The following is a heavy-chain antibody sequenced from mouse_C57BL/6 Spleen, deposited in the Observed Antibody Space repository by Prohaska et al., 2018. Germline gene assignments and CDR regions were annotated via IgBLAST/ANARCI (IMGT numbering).Heavy chain of an antibody. CDR3: ARSYSTGFDY. V-gene: IGHV9-3*01. CDR1: GHTFTTYG. D-gene: IGHD2-5*01. CDR2: INTYSGVP. J-gene: IGHJ2*01. Sequence: KKPGETVKISCKASGHTFTTYGMSWVKQAPGKGLKWMGWINTYSGVPTYADDFKGRFAFSLETSASTAYLQINNLKNEDTATYFCARSYSTGFDYWGQGTTLTVSS.